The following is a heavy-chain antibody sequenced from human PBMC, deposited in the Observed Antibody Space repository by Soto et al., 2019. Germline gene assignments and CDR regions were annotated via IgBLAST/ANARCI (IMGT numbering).Heavy chain of an antibody. V-gene: IGHV5-10-1*01. CDR1: GYSFTSYW. CDR3: ARMKYYDGSAYGFDP. Sequence: GESLKISCKASGYSFTSYWITWVRQMPGKGLEWMGRIDPSDSYTNYSPSFQGHVTMSVDKSISTAYLQWSSLKASDTAMYYCARMKYYDGSAYGFDPWGQGTLVTVSS. J-gene: IGHJ5*02. D-gene: IGHD3-22*01. CDR2: IDPSDSYT.